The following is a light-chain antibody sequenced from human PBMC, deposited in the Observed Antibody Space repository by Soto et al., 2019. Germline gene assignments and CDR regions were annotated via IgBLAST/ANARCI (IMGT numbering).Light chain of an antibody. CDR1: SSDVGGYNY. CDR2: DVS. V-gene: IGLV2-14*01. J-gene: IGLJ2*01. CDR3: SSYTSSSTAVV. Sequence: QSVLTQPASVSGSPGQSITISCTGTSSDVGGYNYVSWYQKHPGKAPKLMIYDVSNRPSGVSNRFSGSNAANTASLTISGFQAEDEAEYYCSSYTSSSTAVVYCGGTKLTV.